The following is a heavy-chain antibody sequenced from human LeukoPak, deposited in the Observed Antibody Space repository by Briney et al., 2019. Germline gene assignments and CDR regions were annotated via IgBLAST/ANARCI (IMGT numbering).Heavy chain of an antibody. D-gene: IGHD4-23*01. CDR3: ARHSLRTADYGGNSARFDP. CDR1: GGSISSSSYY. CDR2: IYYSGST. Sequence: SETLPLTCTVSGGSISSSSYYWGWIRQPPGKGLEWIGSIYYSGSTYYNPSLKSRVTISVDTSKNQFSLKLSSVTAADTAVYYCARHSLRTADYGGNSARFDPWGQGTLVTVSS. V-gene: IGHV4-39*01. J-gene: IGHJ5*02.